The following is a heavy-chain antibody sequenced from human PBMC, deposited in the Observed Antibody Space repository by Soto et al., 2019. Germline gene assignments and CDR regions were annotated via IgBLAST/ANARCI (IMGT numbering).Heavy chain of an antibody. V-gene: IGHV5-51*01. Sequence: GESLKISCKGSGYSFTSYWIGWVRQMPGKGLEWMGIIYPGDSDTRYSPSFQGQVTISADKSISTAYLQWSSLKASDTAMYYCARLYYDSRGSTKSYYYYGLDGWGQATTVTVAS. CDR3: ARLYYDSRGSTKSYYYYGLDG. CDR1: GYSFTSYW. CDR2: IYPGDSDT. D-gene: IGHD3-22*01. J-gene: IGHJ6*02.